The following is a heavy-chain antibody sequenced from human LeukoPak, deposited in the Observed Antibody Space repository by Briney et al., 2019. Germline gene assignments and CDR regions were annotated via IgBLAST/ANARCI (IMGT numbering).Heavy chain of an antibody. CDR1: GFTFSSYE. Sequence: GGSLRLSCAASGFTFSSYEMNWVRQAPGKGLEWVSYISSSGSTIYYADSVKGRFTISRDNSKSTLYLQMNSLRAEDTAVYYRAGGYYFDYWGQGTLVTVSS. CDR3: AGGYYFDY. CDR2: ISSSGSTI. D-gene: IGHD3-22*01. V-gene: IGHV3-48*03. J-gene: IGHJ4*02.